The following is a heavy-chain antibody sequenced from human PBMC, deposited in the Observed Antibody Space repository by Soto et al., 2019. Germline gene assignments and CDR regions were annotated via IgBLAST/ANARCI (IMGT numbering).Heavy chain of an antibody. CDR1: GFTFSTYA. J-gene: IGHJ4*02. CDR2: ISYDGSNK. CDR3: ARAQWRPDY. D-gene: IGHD6-19*01. V-gene: IGHV3-30-3*01. Sequence: QVQLVESGGGVVQPGRSLRLSCAASGFTFSTYAMHWVRQAPGKGLEWVAIISYDGSNKYYADSVKGRFTISRDNSKNTLYLQMNSLRVEDTAVYYCARAQWRPDYWGQGTLVTVSS.